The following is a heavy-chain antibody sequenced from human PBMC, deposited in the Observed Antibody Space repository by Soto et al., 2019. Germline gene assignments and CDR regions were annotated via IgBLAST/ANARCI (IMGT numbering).Heavy chain of an antibody. Sequence: PGESLKISCKGSGYSFTSYWINWVRQMPGKGLEWMGRIDPSDSYTNYSPSFQGHVTISADKSISTAYLQWSSLKTSDTAMYYWASTSIFCRGNSYRRAGQSVWTQRSTVTVSS. J-gene: IGHJ6*02. D-gene: IGHD5-18*01. CDR3: ASTSIFCRGNSYRRAGQSV. CDR2: IDPSDSYT. V-gene: IGHV5-10-1*01. CDR1: GYSFTSYW.